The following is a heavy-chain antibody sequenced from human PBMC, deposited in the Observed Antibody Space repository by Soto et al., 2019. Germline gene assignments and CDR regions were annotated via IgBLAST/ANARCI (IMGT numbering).Heavy chain of an antibody. J-gene: IGHJ4*02. V-gene: IGHV3-11*03. CDR3: AANWNFGLNF. CDR2: ISSSLGHT. Sequence: GGSLRLSCVASGFDFSDFHISWARQAPGKGLEWISYISSSLGHTDYAESVKGRFTISRDNAKSSVFLEMSDLRSDDTAVYYCAANWNFGLNFWGQGTLVTVSS. CDR1: GFDFSDFH. D-gene: IGHD1-1*01.